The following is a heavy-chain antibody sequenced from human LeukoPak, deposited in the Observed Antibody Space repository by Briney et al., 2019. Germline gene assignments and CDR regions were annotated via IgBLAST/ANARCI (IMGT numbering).Heavy chain of an antibody. CDR2: IYPGDSET. CDR1: GYSFTTYW. D-gene: IGHD4-17*01. V-gene: IGHV5-51*01. CDR3: ARLPMVTTYDY. J-gene: IGHJ4*02. Sequence: GESLKISCKGSGYSFTTYWIGWVRQMPGKGLEWMGIIYPGDSETRYSPSFQGQVTISADKSITTAYLQWSSLKASDTAMYYCARLPMVTTYDYWGQGTLVTVSS.